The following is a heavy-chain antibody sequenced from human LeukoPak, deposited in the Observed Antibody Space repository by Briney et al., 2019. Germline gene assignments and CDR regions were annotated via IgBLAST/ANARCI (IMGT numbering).Heavy chain of an antibody. Sequence: SVKVSCKASGYTFTDYYMHWVRQAPGQGLEWMGWINPNSGGTNNAQQFQGRVTMTRDTSTSTAYMELSRLKSDDTAVYYCARVHFYDSSGYSLINPWGQGTLVTVSS. D-gene: IGHD3-22*01. CDR1: GYTFTDYY. CDR3: ARVHFYDSSGYSLINP. V-gene: IGHV1-2*02. CDR2: INPNSGGT. J-gene: IGHJ4*02.